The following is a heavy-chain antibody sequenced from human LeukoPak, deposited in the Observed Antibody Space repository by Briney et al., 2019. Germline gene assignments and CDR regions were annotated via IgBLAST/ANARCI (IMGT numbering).Heavy chain of an antibody. CDR2: INPSDGST. Sequence: ASVKVSCTAAAYTFTTYYMHWVRQAPGQGLEWMAKINPSDGSTNYAQKFQGRVTMTRDTSTSTVYMELTSLRSEDTAVYYCTRVVVDSSGWYLFDYWGQGTLVTVSS. CDR1: AYTFTTYY. CDR3: TRVVVDSSGWYLFDY. J-gene: IGHJ4*02. V-gene: IGHV1-46*01. D-gene: IGHD6-19*01.